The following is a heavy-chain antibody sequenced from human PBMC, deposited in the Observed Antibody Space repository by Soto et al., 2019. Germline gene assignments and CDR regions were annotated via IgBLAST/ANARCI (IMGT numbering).Heavy chain of an antibody. D-gene: IGHD6-19*01. CDR2: IVVGSGNT. Sequence: ASVKVSCKASGFTFTSSAVQWVRQARGQRLEWIGWIVVGSGNTNYAQKFQERVTITRDMSTSTAYMELSSLRSEDTAVYYCAADKVTAVAGSFYYCYGMDVWGQGTTVTVSS. CDR1: GFTFTSSA. CDR3: AADKVTAVAGSFYYCYGMDV. J-gene: IGHJ6*02. V-gene: IGHV1-58*01.